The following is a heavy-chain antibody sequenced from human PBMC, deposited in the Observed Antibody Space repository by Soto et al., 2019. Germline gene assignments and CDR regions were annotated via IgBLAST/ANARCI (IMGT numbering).Heavy chain of an antibody. J-gene: IGHJ3*02. CDR1: GFTFSSYG. V-gene: IGHV3-30*03. CDR3: ARGGYYYDSSGYHYVNQDDAFDI. CDR2: ISYDGSNK. Sequence: GGSLRLSCAASGFTFSSYGMHWVRQAPGKGLEWVAVISYDGSNKYYADSVKGRFTISRDNSKNTLYLQMNSLRAEDTAVYYCARGGYYYDSSGYHYVNQDDAFDIWGQGTMVTVS. D-gene: IGHD3-22*01.